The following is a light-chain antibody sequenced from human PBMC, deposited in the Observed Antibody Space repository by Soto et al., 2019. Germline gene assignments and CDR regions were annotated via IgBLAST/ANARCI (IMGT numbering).Light chain of an antibody. CDR2: GAS. CDR3: QQYGGSPVT. CDR1: QSVSSY. Sequence: PGERATLSCRASQSVSSYLAWYQQKPGQAPRLLIYGASSRATGTPDRFTGSGSGTDFTLTINRLEPEDFAVYYCQQYGGSPVTFGQGTKVDIK. V-gene: IGKV3-20*01. J-gene: IGKJ1*01.